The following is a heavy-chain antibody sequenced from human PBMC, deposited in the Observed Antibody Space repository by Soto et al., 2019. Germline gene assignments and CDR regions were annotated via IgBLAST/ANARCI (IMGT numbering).Heavy chain of an antibody. V-gene: IGHV1-18*01. D-gene: IGHD3-10*01. CDR2: INAYNDNT. CDR3: ARPMNYNDYLDY. CDR1: GYTFTNYA. J-gene: IGHJ4*02. Sequence: GASVKVSCKASGYTFTNYAINWVRQAPGQGLEWMGWINAYNDNTIYAQNFQGRVTITRDTSASTDYMELGSLRSEDTAVYYCARPMNYNDYLDYWGQGTLVTVSS.